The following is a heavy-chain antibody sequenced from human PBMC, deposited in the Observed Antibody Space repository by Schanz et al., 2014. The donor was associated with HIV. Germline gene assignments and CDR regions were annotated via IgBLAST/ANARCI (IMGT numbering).Heavy chain of an antibody. D-gene: IGHD3-10*01. Sequence: QVQLLQSGAEVQKPGSSVKVSCKASGGTFSNYAISWLRQAPGQGLEWMGSFLPIFGTTTYAQTFQNRVTLTADDSTGTAYMELSSLRSDDTAVYFCASGNFGWQQKSPYYFDSWGQGTLVTVSS. CDR2: FLPIFGTT. J-gene: IGHJ4*02. V-gene: IGHV1-69*18. CDR3: ASGNFGWQQKSPYYFDS. CDR1: GGTFSNYA.